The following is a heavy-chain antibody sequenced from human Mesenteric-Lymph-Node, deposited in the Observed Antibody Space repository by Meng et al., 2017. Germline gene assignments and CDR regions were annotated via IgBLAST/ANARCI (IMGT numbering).Heavy chain of an antibody. D-gene: IGHD3-3*01. Sequence: GESLKISCQGFGYSFTNHWIGWVRQMPGKGLEWMGIIYPGDSDTRYSPSFQGQVSISVDTSIRTAHLQWDSLKASDTATYFCARSPWNYDGGTPYYSGGFDVWGQGTVVTVSS. V-gene: IGHV5-51*01. CDR2: IYPGDSDT. J-gene: IGHJ3*01. CDR1: GYSFTNHW. CDR3: ARSPWNYDGGTPYYSGGFDV.